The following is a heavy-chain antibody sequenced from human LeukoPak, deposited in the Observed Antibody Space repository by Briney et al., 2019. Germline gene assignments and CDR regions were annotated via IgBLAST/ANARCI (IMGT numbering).Heavy chain of an antibody. Sequence: GASVKVSCEASGYTLTSYGISWVRQAPGQGLEWMGWISANNGNTNYAQKLQGRVTMTTDTSTSTAYMELRSLRSDDTAVYYCARDSPRTGDGGDYWGQGTLVTVSS. CDR2: ISANNGNT. V-gene: IGHV1-18*01. CDR1: GYTLTSYG. D-gene: IGHD7-27*01. J-gene: IGHJ4*02. CDR3: ARDSPRTGDGGDY.